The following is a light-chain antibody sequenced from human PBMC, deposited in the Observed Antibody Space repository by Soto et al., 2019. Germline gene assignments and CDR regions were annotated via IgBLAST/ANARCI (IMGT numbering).Light chain of an antibody. V-gene: IGLV2-14*01. Sequence: QSALTQPASVSGSPGQWLTISCTGTSRDVGGYNYVSWYQQHPGKAPKLMIYEVSNRPSGVSNRFSGSKSGNTASLTISGLQAEDEADYYCSSYTSSSTLVVFGGGTKVTVL. J-gene: IGLJ2*01. CDR1: SRDVGGYNY. CDR3: SSYTSSSTLVV. CDR2: EVS.